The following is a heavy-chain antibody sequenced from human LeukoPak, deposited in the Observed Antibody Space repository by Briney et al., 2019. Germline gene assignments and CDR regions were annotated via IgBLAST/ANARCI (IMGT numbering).Heavy chain of an antibody. CDR2: IKQDGSEK. J-gene: IGHJ4*02. V-gene: IGHV3-7*04. CDR3: ARGYSGSYYGGFDY. Sequence: LGGSLRLSCAASGFTFSSYWMSWVRQAPGKGLEWVANIKQDGSEKYYVDSVKGRFTISRDNAKNSLYLQMNSLRAEDTAVYYCARGYSGSYYGGFDYWGQGTLVTVSS. D-gene: IGHD1-26*01. CDR1: GFTFSSYW.